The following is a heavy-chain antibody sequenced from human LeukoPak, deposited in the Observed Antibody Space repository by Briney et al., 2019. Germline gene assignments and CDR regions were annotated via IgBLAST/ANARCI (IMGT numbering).Heavy chain of an antibody. D-gene: IGHD2-2*01. Sequence: PSETLSLTCTVSGASISTSDYYWGWIRQPPGKGLEWIASIHYSGGTYFNPSLKSRVTISVDTSRNEFSLKVTSVTAADTAVYYCARSCGSTSCSDGDWFDPWGQGTLVTVSS. CDR1: GASISTSDYY. J-gene: IGHJ5*02. CDR2: IHYSGGT. V-gene: IGHV4-39*01. CDR3: ARSCGSTSCSDGDWFDP.